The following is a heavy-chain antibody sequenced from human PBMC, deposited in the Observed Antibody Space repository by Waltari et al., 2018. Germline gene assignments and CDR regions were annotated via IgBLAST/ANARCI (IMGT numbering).Heavy chain of an antibody. CDR2: IYYSGST. CDR3: ARAECSTSSCFFVSGFDP. Sequence: QLHLQESGPELVEPSETLYLTCTVSSVSISSGAFYWGWIRPPAGKGPEWIGNIYYSGSTYYNPSLESRVAISVDTSRNQFFLSLTSVTAADAAVYYCARAECSTSSCFFVSGFDPWGQGIHVTVSS. J-gene: IGHJ5*02. CDR1: SVSISSGAFY. D-gene: IGHD6-6*01. V-gene: IGHV4-39*01.